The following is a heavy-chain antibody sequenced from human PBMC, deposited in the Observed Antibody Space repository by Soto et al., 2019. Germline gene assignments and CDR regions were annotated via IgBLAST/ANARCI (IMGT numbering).Heavy chain of an antibody. CDR2: ISGSGGST. Sequence: QAGGSLRLSCAASGFTFSSYAMSWVRQAPGKGLEWVSAISGSGGSTYYADSVKGRFTISRDNSKNTLYLQMNSLRAEDTAVYYCAKDRGSYYYGSGSAGGFDPWGQGTLVTVSS. D-gene: IGHD3-10*01. CDR1: GFTFSSYA. J-gene: IGHJ5*02. CDR3: AKDRGSYYYGSGSAGGFDP. V-gene: IGHV3-23*01.